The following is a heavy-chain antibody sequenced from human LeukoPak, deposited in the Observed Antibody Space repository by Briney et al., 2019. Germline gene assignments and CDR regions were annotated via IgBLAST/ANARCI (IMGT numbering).Heavy chain of an antibody. Sequence: GGSLRLSCAASGFTFSSYSMNWVRQAPGKGLEWVSFISSSRRTIYDADSVKGRFTISRDNANNSVYLQMNSLRVEDTAVYYCARGGPMGVVGHGAFDIWGQGTLVTVSS. V-gene: IGHV3-48*01. CDR2: ISSSRRTI. CDR1: GFTFSSYS. D-gene: IGHD3-16*02. J-gene: IGHJ3*02. CDR3: ARGGPMGVVGHGAFDI.